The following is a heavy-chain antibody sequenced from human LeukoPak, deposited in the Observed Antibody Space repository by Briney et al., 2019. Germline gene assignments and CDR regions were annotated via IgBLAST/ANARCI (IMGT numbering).Heavy chain of an antibody. CDR1: GYTFTSYD. CDR3: ASHRVAAPPKFDY. D-gene: IGHD2-15*01. J-gene: IGHJ4*02. CDR2: MNPNSGNT. Sequence: ASVKVSXKASGYTFTSYDINWVRQATGQGLEWMGWMNPNSGNTGYAQKFQGRVTMTRNTSISTAYMELSSLRSEDAAVYYCASHRVAAPPKFDYWGQGTLVTVSS. V-gene: IGHV1-8*01.